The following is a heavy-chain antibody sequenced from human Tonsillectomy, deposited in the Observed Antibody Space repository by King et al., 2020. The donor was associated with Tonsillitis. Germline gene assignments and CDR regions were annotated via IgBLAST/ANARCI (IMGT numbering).Heavy chain of an antibody. Sequence: VQLQESGPGLVKPSGTLSLTCAVSGVSISSSNWWSWVRQPPGKGLEWIGELHHSGTSNYSPSLKSRVTISVDKSKNQFSLKVNSVTAADTAVYYGARVPFDYSSSSVVSDYWGQGTLVTVSS. D-gene: IGHD6-6*01. CDR1: GVSISSSNW. J-gene: IGHJ4*02. CDR3: ARVPFDYSSSSVVSDY. V-gene: IGHV4-4*02. CDR2: LHHSGTS.